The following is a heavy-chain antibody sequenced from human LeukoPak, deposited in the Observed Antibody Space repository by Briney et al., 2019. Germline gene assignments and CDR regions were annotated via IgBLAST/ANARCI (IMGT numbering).Heavy chain of an antibody. CDR1: GFTFSNYW. Sequence: GGSLRLPCAASGFTFSNYWMSWVRQAPGKGLEWVANIKQDGSEKFYVDSVKGRFTISRDNAKKSLYLQMNSLRVEDTAVYYCARVQGSSGPGISEYWGQGTLVTVSS. V-gene: IGHV3-7*01. CDR3: ARVQGSSGPGISEY. CDR2: IKQDGSEK. J-gene: IGHJ4*02. D-gene: IGHD6-19*01.